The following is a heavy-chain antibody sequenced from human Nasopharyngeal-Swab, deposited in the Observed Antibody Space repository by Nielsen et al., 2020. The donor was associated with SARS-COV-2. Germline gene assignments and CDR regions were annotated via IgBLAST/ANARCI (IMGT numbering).Heavy chain of an antibody. J-gene: IGHJ4*02. CDR2: IYYSGST. CDR1: GGSISSGGYY. CDR3: ARLRGAVPDY. Sequence: SETLSLTCTVSGGSISSGGYYWSWIRQHPGKGLEWIGYIYYSGSTYYNPSPKSRVTISVDTSKNQFSLKLSSVTAADTAVYYCARLRGAVPDYWGQGTLVTVSS. V-gene: IGHV4-31*03. D-gene: IGHD3-16*01.